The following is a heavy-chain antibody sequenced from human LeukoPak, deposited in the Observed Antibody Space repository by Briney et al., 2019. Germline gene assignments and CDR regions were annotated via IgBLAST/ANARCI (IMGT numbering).Heavy chain of an antibody. CDR1: GYSFTSYW. CDR2: IYPGDSDT. CDR3: ARSRSIGSGNYYYYMDV. Sequence: GESLKISCKGSGYSFTSYWIGWVRQMPGKGLEWMGIIYPGDSDTRYSPSFQGQVTISADKSISTAYLQWSSLKASDTAMYYCARSRSIGSGNYYYYMDVWGKGTTVTISS. V-gene: IGHV5-51*01. J-gene: IGHJ6*03. D-gene: IGHD3-10*01.